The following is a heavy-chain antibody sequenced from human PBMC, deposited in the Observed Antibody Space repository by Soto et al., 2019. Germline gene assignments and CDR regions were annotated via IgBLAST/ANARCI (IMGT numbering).Heavy chain of an antibody. D-gene: IGHD3-3*01. J-gene: IGHJ3*02. Sequence: ASVKVSCKASGYTFTSYGINWVRQAPGQGLEWMGWISAYNGNTNYAQNLQGRLTVTTDTSTTTAYMELRSLRSDDTAVYYCARDRAPVTIFGVVIPHTFDICGQRTMVTVSS. CDR2: ISAYNGNT. CDR3: ARDRAPVTIFGVVIPHTFDI. V-gene: IGHV1-18*01. CDR1: GYTFTSYG.